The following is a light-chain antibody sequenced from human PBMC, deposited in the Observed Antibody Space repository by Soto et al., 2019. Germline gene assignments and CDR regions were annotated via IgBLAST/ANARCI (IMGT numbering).Light chain of an antibody. Sequence: DIQMTQSPPTLPASAGDRVTITCRASQGISSWLAWYQQKPGKAPDLLIYSASTLQSGVPSRFSGSGSETEFSLTIRALQPEDFATYYCQQLSRYPLTFGGGTKVDI. J-gene: IGKJ4*01. CDR3: QQLSRYPLT. CDR2: SAS. CDR1: QGISSW. V-gene: IGKV1D-16*01.